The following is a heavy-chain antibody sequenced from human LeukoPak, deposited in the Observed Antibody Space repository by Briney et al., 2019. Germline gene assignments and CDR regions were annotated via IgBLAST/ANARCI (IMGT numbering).Heavy chain of an antibody. CDR2: IYENGGTT. CDR3: AKDFRIGYSAHFDY. D-gene: IGHD2-21*01. J-gene: IGHJ4*02. CDR1: GFTFRSHA. V-gene: IGHV3-23*01. Sequence: GSLRLSCVGSGFTFRSHAMSWVRQAPEKGLEFVSGIYENGGTTYYADSVKGRFSISRDNSKNTLYLQMDSLRGEDTAVYFCAKDFRIGYSAHFDYWGQGALVTVSS.